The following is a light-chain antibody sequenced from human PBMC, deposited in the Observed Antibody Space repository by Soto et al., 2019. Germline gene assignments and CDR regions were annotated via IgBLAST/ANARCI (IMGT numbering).Light chain of an antibody. CDR3: QQYGSSPWT. CDR1: QSVSSN. V-gene: IGKV3-15*01. J-gene: IGKJ1*01. Sequence: IVMTQSPATLSVSPGERVTLSCRASQSVSSNLAWYQQNPGQAPRLLIYGASTRATGIPARFSGSGFGTEFTLTISSLQSEDFAVYYCQQYGSSPWTFGQGTKVDIK. CDR2: GAS.